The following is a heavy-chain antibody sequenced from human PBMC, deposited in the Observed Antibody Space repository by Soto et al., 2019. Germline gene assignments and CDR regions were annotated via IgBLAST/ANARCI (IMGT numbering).Heavy chain of an antibody. Sequence: PSETLSLTCTVSGGSISFDHYHWTWIRQPPGKGLEWIGYVHYSGSVLYNPSLQSRVSISVDTSKNQFSLKLSSVTAADTAVYFCAREDDGGDRDYYGLDLWGQGTKVTVSS. D-gene: IGHD2-21*02. CDR3: AREDDGGDRDYYGLDL. CDR2: VHYSGSV. J-gene: IGHJ6*02. V-gene: IGHV4-30-4*01. CDR1: GGSISFDHYH.